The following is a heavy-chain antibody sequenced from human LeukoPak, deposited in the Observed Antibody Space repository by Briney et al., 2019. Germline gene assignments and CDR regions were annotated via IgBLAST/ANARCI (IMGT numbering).Heavy chain of an antibody. V-gene: IGHV3-7*01. CDR2: IKQDETEK. CDR3: ARAQSVAGPVDY. Sequence: GESLRLSCTASGFTFSNFWMGWVRQAPGKGLEWVANIKQDETEKFYLGSVKGRFTISRDNAKNSLYLQMNSLRAEDTAVYYCARAQSVAGPVDYWGQGTLVTVSS. D-gene: IGHD6-19*01. J-gene: IGHJ4*02. CDR1: GFTFSNFW.